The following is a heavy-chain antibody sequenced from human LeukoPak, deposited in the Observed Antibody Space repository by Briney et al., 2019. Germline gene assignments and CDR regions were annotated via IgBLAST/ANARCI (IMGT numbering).Heavy chain of an antibody. CDR1: GYTFTSYY. J-gene: IGHJ4*02. V-gene: IGHV1-46*01. CDR2: INPSGGST. CDR3: GRRGIAVAGPDY. Sequence: ASVKVSCKASGYTFTSYYMHWVRQAPGQGLEWMGIINPSGGSTSYAQKFQGRVTMTRDTSTITVYMELSSLRSEDTAVYYCGRRGIAVAGPDYWGQGTLVTVSS. D-gene: IGHD6-19*01.